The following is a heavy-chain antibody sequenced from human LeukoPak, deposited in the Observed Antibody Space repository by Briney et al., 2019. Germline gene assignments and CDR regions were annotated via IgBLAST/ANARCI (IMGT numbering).Heavy chain of an antibody. J-gene: IGHJ4*02. D-gene: IGHD4-17*01. CDR2: INHSGST. V-gene: IGHV4-34*01. Sequence: SETLSLTCAVYGGSFSGYYWSWIRQPPGKGLEWIGEINHSGSTNYNPSLKSRVTISVDTSKNQFSLKLSSVTAADTAVYYCARDDYGFDYWGQGTLVTVSS. CDR3: ARDDYGFDY. CDR1: GGSFSGYY.